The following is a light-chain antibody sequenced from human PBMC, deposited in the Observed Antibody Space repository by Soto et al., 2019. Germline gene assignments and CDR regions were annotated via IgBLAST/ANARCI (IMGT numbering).Light chain of an antibody. V-gene: IGLV1-44*01. CDR1: SSNIGSNI. J-gene: IGLJ2*01. Sequence: QSVLTQPPSASGTPGQRVTISCSGSSSNIGSNIVNWYQQFPGTAPKLLIYSNNQRPSGVPDRFSDSKSGTSASLAISGLQSEDEAEYYCAAWDDSLNGVIFGGGTKVTVL. CDR3: AAWDDSLNGVI. CDR2: SNN.